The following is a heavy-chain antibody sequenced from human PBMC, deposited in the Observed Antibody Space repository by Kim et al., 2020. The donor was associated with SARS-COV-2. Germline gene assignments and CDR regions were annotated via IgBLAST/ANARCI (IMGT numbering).Heavy chain of an antibody. Sequence: GGSLRLSCAASGFTFSSHWMPWVRQAPGKGLLWVSCINSDGTFTCYADSLKGRFIVSRDNAKNTLYLQMNSLRAEDTVVYYCARDKGGYGAFDLWGQGTMVSVSP. V-gene: IGHV3-74*01. CDR2: INSDGTFT. D-gene: IGHD2-15*01. J-gene: IGHJ3*01. CDR3: ARDKGGYGAFDL. CDR1: GFTFSSHW.